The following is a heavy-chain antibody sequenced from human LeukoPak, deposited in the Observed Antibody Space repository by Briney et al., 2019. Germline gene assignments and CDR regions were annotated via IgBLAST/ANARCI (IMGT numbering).Heavy chain of an antibody. CDR3: ARENSGSYREFDY. CDR1: GGSISSYY. D-gene: IGHD1-26*01. V-gene: IGHV4-4*07. CDR2: IYTSGST. J-gene: IGHJ4*02. Sequence: PSETLSLTCTVSGGSISSYYWSWIRQPAGKGLEWIGRIYTSGSTNYNASLNSRVSMSVDTSKNQFSLKLSSVTAADTAVFYCARENSGSYREFDYWGQGTLVTVSS.